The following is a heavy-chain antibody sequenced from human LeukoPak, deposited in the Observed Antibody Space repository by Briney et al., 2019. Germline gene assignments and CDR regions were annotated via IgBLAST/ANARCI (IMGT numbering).Heavy chain of an antibody. CDR3: ARIGNQYGGFENFKIDY. D-gene: IGHD3-10*01. CDR2: IYHGDSDS. CDR1: GYMFSSYW. J-gene: IGHJ4*02. Sequence: GASLQISCKGSGYMFSSYWIGWVRQVPGKGLEWMGIIYHGDSDSRYSPSFQCQITISVDKSISTAYIEWSSLKASVTAMDFCARIGNQYGGFENFKIDYWGQGTPVTVSS. V-gene: IGHV5-51*06.